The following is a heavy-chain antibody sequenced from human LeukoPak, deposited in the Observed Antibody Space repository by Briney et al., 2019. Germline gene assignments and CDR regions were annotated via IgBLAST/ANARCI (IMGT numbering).Heavy chain of an antibody. J-gene: IGHJ5*01. D-gene: IGHD2-2*01. Sequence: GGSLRLSCAASGFTFYLSWMSWVRQAPRKGLECVANMKPDGSEIYYVDSVRGRFTVSRDNAKNSLYLQMNSLRADDTAVYYCARGLSRCSSGNCYEPNWLDSWGQGTLVTVSS. CDR2: MKPDGSEI. CDR3: ARGLSRCSSGNCYEPNWLDS. V-gene: IGHV3-7*01. CDR1: GFTFYLSW.